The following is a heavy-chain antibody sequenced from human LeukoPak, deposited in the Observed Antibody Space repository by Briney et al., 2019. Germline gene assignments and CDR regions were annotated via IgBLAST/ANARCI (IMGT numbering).Heavy chain of an antibody. J-gene: IGHJ4*02. CDR3: ARLFGYCSSTSCPPIDY. V-gene: IGHV1-2*02. Sequence: GASLKVSCKASVYTFTGYYMHWVRQAPGQGLDWMGWINPNSGGTNYAQKLQGRVTMTTDTSTSTAYMELRSLRSDDTAVYYCARLFGYCSSTSCPPIDYWGQGTLVTVSS. CDR2: INPNSGGT. D-gene: IGHD2-2*01. CDR1: VYTFTGYY.